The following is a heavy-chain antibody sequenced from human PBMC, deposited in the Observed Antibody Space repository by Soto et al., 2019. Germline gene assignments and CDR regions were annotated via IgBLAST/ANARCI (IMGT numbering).Heavy chain of an antibody. CDR1: GDSIGTTHSY. J-gene: IGHJ4*02. D-gene: IGHD2-8*01. CDR3: ARHEGNGNVWPLDY. Sequence: SEALSLTCTVSGDSIGTTHSYWAWIRQSPGKGLEWIGNIHYSGSTYYMPSLRSRVTLSVDTSKNQFSLRLTSVTAEDTAVYYCARHEGNGNVWPLDYWGQGILVTVSS. CDR2: IHYSGST. V-gene: IGHV4-39*01.